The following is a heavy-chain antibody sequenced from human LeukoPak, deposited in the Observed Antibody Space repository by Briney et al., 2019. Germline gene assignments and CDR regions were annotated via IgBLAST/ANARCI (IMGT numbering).Heavy chain of an antibody. D-gene: IGHD2-15*01. CDR1: GFTFSSYA. Sequence: PGGSLRLSCAASGFTFSSYAMSWVRQAPGKGLEWVSSISGSGGSTYYADYVKGRFTISRGNSKNTLDLQMNSLRAEDTAVYYCAKSSLVTPYDYWGQGTLVSVSS. CDR3: AKSSLVTPYDY. J-gene: IGHJ4*02. CDR2: ISGSGGST. V-gene: IGHV3-23*01.